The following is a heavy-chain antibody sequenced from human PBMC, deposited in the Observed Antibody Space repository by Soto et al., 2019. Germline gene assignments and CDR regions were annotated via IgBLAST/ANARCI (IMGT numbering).Heavy chain of an antibody. Sequence: SETLSLTCTVTGGAISGYYWTWIRQSDGEGLEWIGRIYSSGSTNYNPSLKSRVTIPLDTSMNYFSLRLSPVTAADTAVYYCARGQRFSDWFDPWGQGTLVTVSS. CDR1: GGAISGYY. CDR3: ARGQRFSDWFDP. J-gene: IGHJ5*02. D-gene: IGHD3-3*01. V-gene: IGHV4-4*07. CDR2: IYSSGST.